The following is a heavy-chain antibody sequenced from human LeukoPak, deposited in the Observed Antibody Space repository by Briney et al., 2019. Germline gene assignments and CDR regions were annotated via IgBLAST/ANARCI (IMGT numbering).Heavy chain of an antibody. CDR1: GGSISSYY. CDR3: ATDKVPAAPSGDYGMDV. V-gene: IGHV4-59*01. J-gene: IGHJ6*02. D-gene: IGHD2-2*01. Sequence: KPSETLSLTCTVSGGSISSYYWSWIRQPPGKGLEWIGYIYYSGSTNYNPSLKSRVTISVDTSKNQFSLKLSSVTAADTAVYYCATDKVPAAPSGDYGMDVWGQGTTVTVSS. CDR2: IYYSGST.